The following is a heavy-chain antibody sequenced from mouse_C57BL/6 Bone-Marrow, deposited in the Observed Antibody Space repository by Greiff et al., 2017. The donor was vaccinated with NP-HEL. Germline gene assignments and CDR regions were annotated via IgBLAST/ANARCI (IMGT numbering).Heavy chain of an antibody. CDR2: LDPSDSYT. CDR3: ARGRTTVVAHWYFDV. J-gene: IGHJ1*03. V-gene: IGHV1-69*01. CDR1: GYTFTSYW. Sequence: QVQLQQPGAELVMPGASVKLSCKASGYTFTSYWMHWVKQRPGQGLEWIGELDPSDSYTNYNQKFKGKSTLTVDKSSSTAYMQLSSLTSEDSAVYYCARGRTTVVAHWYFDVWGTGTTVTVSS. D-gene: IGHD1-1*01.